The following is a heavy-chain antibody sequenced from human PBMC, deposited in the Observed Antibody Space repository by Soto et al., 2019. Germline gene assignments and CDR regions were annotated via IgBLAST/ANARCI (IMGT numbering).Heavy chain of an antibody. Sequence: ASVKVSCKASGYTFTSYYMHWVRQAPGQGLEWMGIINPSGGSTSYAQKFQGRVTMTRDTSTSTVYMELSGLRSEDTAVYYCARNIAARPGYYYYYGMDVWGQGTTVTVSS. J-gene: IGHJ6*02. CDR1: GYTFTSYY. CDR3: ARNIAARPGYYYYYGMDV. D-gene: IGHD6-6*01. CDR2: INPSGGST. V-gene: IGHV1-46*01.